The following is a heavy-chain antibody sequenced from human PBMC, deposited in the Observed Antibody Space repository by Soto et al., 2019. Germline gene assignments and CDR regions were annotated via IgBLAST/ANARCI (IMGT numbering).Heavy chain of an antibody. CDR1: GYTFISYG. D-gene: IGHD6-13*01. CDR3: ARDASSSWYKSESQH. V-gene: IGHV1-18*01. J-gene: IGHJ1*01. CDR2: ISVYNGDT. Sequence: QVLLVQSGAEVKKPGASVKVSCTASGYTFISYGISWVRQAPGQGLEWMGWISVYNGDTKFAQKLQDRVTMTTDTSTNTAYMELRSLRSDDTSVYSCARDASSSWYKSESQHWGQGTLVTVSS.